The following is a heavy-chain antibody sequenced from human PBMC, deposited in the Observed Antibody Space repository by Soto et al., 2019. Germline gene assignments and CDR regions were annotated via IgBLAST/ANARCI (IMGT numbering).Heavy chain of an antibody. V-gene: IGHV5-51*01. Sequence: GEYLKISCKASGDRLSNYWIAWVRQMPGKDLEWMGIIYPGDSDTRYSPSFQGHVTISADKSISIAYLQWSSLKASDTAMYYCALSSGTAMAKYTLYYWAPVALF. D-gene: IGHD6-19*01. CDR1: GDRLSNYW. J-gene: IGHJ4*02. CDR3: ALSSGTAMAKYTLYY. CDR2: IYPGDSDT.